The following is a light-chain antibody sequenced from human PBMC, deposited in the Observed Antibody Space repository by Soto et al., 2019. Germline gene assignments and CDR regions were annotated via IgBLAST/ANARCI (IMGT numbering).Light chain of an antibody. CDR1: QGIRID. Sequence: DIQMTQSPSPLSDSVGDRVTIIGGASQGIRIDLGWYQQKPGKAPKRLIYAASSLQSGVPSRFSGSGSGTEFTLTISSLQPEDFATYYCLQHNSYPWTFGQGTKVEIK. J-gene: IGKJ1*01. V-gene: IGKV1-17*01. CDR2: AAS. CDR3: LQHNSYPWT.